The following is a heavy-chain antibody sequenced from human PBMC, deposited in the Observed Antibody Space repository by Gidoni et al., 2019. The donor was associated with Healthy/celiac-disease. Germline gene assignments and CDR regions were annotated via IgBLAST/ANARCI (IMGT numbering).Heavy chain of an antibody. CDR3: ANLPNTQWLANFDY. D-gene: IGHD6-19*01. Sequence: EVQLLESGGGLVQPGGSLRPSCAASGLTFSSYAMSWVRQAPGKGLEWVSAISGSGGSTYYADSVKGRFTISRDNSKNTLYLQMNSLRAEDTAVYYCANLPNTQWLANFDYWGQGTLVTVSS. J-gene: IGHJ4*02. V-gene: IGHV3-23*01. CDR1: GLTFSSYA. CDR2: ISGSGGST.